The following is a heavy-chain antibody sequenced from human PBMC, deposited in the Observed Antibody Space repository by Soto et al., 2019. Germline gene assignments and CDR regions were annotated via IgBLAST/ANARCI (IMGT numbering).Heavy chain of an antibody. V-gene: IGHV3-23*01. CDR1: GFTFSNYA. CDR2: ISGTGGGT. Sequence: EVHLLESGGGLVQPGGSLRLSCAPSGFTFSNYAMTWVRQAPGKGLEWVSVISGTGGGTNNADSAKGRFTTSRDNSKNTLYLQMNSLRAEDTAVYYCAKRAFYGSGIPNYYGMDVWGQGTAVTVSS. CDR3: AKRAFYGSGIPNYYGMDV. D-gene: IGHD3-10*01. J-gene: IGHJ6*02.